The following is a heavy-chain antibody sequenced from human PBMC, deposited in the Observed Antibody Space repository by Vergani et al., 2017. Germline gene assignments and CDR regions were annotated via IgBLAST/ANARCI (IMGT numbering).Heavy chain of an antibody. Sequence: EVQLVESGGGLVQPGGSLRLSCAASGFTFSSYSMNWVRQAPGKGLEWVSYISSSSSTIYYADSVKGRFTISRDNAKNSLYLQMNSLRAEDTAVYYCARRTHCSGGSCTGTDYYYYMEVWGKGTTGTVSS. CDR3: ARRTHCSGGSCTGTDYYYYMEV. CDR1: GFTFSSYS. D-gene: IGHD2-15*01. J-gene: IGHJ6*03. CDR2: ISSSSSTI. V-gene: IGHV3-48*04.